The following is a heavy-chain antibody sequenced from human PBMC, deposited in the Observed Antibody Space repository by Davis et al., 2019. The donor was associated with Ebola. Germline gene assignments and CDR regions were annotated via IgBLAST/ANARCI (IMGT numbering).Heavy chain of an antibody. J-gene: IGHJ4*02. CDR2: INPNNGET. Sequence: ASVKVSCKASGYTFTGYYMHWVRQAPGQGLEWMGWINPNNGETNYAQKFQGRVTMTRDTSITTTYMELSSLRSDDTAMYYCARELLVTGYKCADYWGQGTLVTVSS. D-gene: IGHD3-9*01. V-gene: IGHV1-2*02. CDR1: GYTFTGYY. CDR3: ARELLVTGYKCADY.